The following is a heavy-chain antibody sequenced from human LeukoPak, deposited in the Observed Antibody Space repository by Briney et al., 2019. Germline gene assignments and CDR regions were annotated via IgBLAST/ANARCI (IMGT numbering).Heavy chain of an antibody. Sequence: SVKVSCKASGGTFSSYTISRVRQAPGQGLEWMGRIIPILGIANYAQKFQGRVTITADKSTSTAYMELSSLRSEDTAVYYCARAVGATMPHFDYWGQGTLVPVSS. D-gene: IGHD1-26*01. V-gene: IGHV1-69*02. J-gene: IGHJ4*02. CDR2: IIPILGIA. CDR1: GGTFSSYT. CDR3: ARAVGATMPHFDY.